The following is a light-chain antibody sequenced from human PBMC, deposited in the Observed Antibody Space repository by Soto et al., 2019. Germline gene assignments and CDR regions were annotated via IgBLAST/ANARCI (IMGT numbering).Light chain of an antibody. J-gene: IGLJ3*02. CDR3: VAWDDRLNGWV. CDR1: RTNIGTNY. Sequence: QAVVTQPPSASGTPGQTVTISCSGSRTNIGTNYVYWYQQFPGTAPKLLIFANDKRPSGVPERFSASKSGTSASLAISGLQSADEGDYYCVAWDDRLNGWVFGGGTQLTVL. CDR2: AND. V-gene: IGLV1-44*01.